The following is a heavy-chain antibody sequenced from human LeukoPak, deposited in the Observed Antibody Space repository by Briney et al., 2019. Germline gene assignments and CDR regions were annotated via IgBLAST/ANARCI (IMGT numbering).Heavy chain of an antibody. Sequence: GGSLRLSCAASGFTFSSYWMSWVRQAPGKGLEWVANIKQDGSEKFYVDSVKGRFTISRDNAKNSLYMQMNSLRAEDTAVYYCAREERDGYNYNAFDIWGQGTMVTVSS. CDR3: AREERDGYNYNAFDI. D-gene: IGHD5-24*01. CDR2: IKQDGSEK. J-gene: IGHJ3*02. CDR1: GFTFSSYW. V-gene: IGHV3-7*01.